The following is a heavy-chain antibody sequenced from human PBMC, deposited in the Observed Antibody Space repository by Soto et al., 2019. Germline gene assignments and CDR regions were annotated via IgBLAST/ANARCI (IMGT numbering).Heavy chain of an antibody. V-gene: IGHV3-23*01. Sequence: GGSLRLSCAASGFTFSSYAMSWVRQAPGKGLEWVSAISGSGGSTYYADSVKGRFTISRDNSKNTLYLQMNSLRAEDTAVYYCARDKIAARLHVPLLWYFDLWGSGTLVTVSS. CDR1: GFTFSSYA. CDR2: ISGSGGST. J-gene: IGHJ2*01. D-gene: IGHD6-6*01. CDR3: ARDKIAARLHVPLLWYFDL.